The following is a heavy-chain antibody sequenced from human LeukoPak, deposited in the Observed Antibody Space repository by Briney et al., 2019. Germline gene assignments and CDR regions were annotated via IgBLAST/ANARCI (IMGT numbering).Heavy chain of an antibody. CDR2: FDPEDGQT. D-gene: IGHD4-17*01. CDR3: ATSINYNDYAFDS. V-gene: IGHV1-24*01. Sequence: ASVKVSCKASGNTFSDLSIHWVRQAPGKGLEWMGGFDPEDGQTVYAETFQDRVTMTEDSSTGTAYMDLHTLRSEDTAIYYCATSINYNDYAFDSWGQGTLVTVSS. J-gene: IGHJ4*02. CDR1: GNTFSDLS.